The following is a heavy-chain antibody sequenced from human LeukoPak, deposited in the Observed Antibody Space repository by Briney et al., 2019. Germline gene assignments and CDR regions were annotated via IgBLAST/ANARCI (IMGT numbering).Heavy chain of an antibody. CDR2: ISSSTSLI. J-gene: IGHJ4*02. D-gene: IGHD3-16*01. CDR3: ATFYYDSTGRNNYIDY. CDR1: GFNFRTYS. Sequence: GGSLRLSCAASGFNFRTYSMNWVRQAPGKGLEWVSSISSSTSLIFYADSVKARFTISRDNDRNSLSLEMNSLRAEDTAVYYCATFYYDSTGRNNYIDYWGQGTLVTVSS. V-gene: IGHV3-21*01.